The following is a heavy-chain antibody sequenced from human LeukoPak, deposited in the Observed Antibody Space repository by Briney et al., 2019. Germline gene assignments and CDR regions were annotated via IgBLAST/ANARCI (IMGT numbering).Heavy chain of an antibody. V-gene: IGHV4-59*01. CDR1: GGSISSYY. Sequence: SETLSLTCTVSGGSISSYYWSWVRQPPGKGLEWIGYVHYSGSTNYNPSLKSRVAISVDTSKNQFSLKLSSVTAADTAVYYCARRRTGIYFAAHHWGHSTLVTVSS. CDR2: VHYSGST. J-gene: IGHJ5*02. D-gene: IGHD1-26*01. CDR3: ARRRTGIYFAAHH.